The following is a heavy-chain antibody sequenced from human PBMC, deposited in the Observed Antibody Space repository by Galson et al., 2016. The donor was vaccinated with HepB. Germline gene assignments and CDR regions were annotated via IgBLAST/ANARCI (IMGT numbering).Heavy chain of an antibody. D-gene: IGHD2-15*01. CDR2: IWYDGSNK. CDR1: GLTVSGDY. J-gene: IGHJ6*02. V-gene: IGHV3-33*01. CDR3: ARFGGSLGMDV. Sequence: SLRLSCAVSGLTVSGDYMSWVRQAPGKGLEWVALIWYDGSNKHYADSVKGRFTISRDNSKNTLYLQMNSLTAEDTAVYYCARFGGSLGMDVWGQGTTVTVSS.